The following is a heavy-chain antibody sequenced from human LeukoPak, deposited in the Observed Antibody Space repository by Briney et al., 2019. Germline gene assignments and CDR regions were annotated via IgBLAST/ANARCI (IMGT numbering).Heavy chain of an antibody. CDR1: GFTFNSYS. CDR2: ISSSGFTI. V-gene: IGHV3-48*04. J-gene: IGHJ4*02. CDR3: ARQRGSGCLDY. D-gene: IGHD6-19*01. Sequence: GGSLRLSCAASGFTFNSYSMNWVRQAPGKGLEWVSYISSSGFTIYYADSVKGRFTISRDNAKNSLSLQMNSLRAEDTAVYYCARQRGSGCLDYWGQGTLVTVSS.